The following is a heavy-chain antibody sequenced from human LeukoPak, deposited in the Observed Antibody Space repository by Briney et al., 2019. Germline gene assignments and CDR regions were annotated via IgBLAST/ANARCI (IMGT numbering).Heavy chain of an antibody. J-gene: IGHJ4*02. D-gene: IGHD3-22*01. CDR3: ARDHRYDSNGYSYFDY. V-gene: IGHV1-18*01. CDR2: ISAYNGDT. CDR1: GYTFINYG. Sequence: EASVKVSCKASGYTFINYGISWVRQAPGQGLEWMGWISAYNGDTKYTQNFQGRVTMTADTSTSTAYMELRGLRSDDTAVYYCARDHRYDSNGYSYFDYWGQGTLVTVSS.